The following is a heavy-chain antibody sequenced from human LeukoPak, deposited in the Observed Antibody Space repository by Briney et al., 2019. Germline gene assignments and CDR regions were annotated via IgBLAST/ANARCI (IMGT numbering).Heavy chain of an antibody. CDR1: GGSFSGYY. D-gene: IGHD5-18*01. Sequence: SETLSLTCAVYGGSFSGYYWSWIRQPPGKGLEWIGEINHSGSTNYNPSLKSRVTISVDTSKNQFSLKLSSVTAADTAVYYCARAPRGYTYERGQNWFDPWGQGTLVTVSS. V-gene: IGHV4-34*01. CDR3: ARAPRGYTYERGQNWFDP. J-gene: IGHJ5*02. CDR2: INHSGST.